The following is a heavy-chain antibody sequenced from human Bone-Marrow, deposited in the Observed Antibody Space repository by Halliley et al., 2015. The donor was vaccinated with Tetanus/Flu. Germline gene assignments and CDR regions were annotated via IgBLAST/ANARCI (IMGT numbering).Heavy chain of an antibody. D-gene: IGHD4-17*01. Sequence: AASGFTFSDYWMHWVRQAPGKGLVGVSRINSDESGTTYADSVEGRFIISRDNAKNVVYLQMNSLRAEDTAVYYCARALYGGNTGLYYGMDVWGQGTTVTVSS. CDR1: GFTFSDYW. V-gene: IGHV3-74*01. CDR3: ARALYGGNTGLYYGMDV. J-gene: IGHJ6*02. CDR2: INSDESGT.